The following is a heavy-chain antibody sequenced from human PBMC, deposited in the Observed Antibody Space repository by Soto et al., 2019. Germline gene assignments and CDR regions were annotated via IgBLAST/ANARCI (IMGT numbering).Heavy chain of an antibody. CDR1: GGSISSGGYS. CDR2: IYYRGST. J-gene: IGHJ3*02. Sequence: SETLSLTCAVSGGSISSGGYSWSWIRQPPGKGLEWIGSIYYRGSTYYNPSLKSRVTISVDTSKNQFSLKLSSVTAADTAVYYCARHGDNYGSGSYLGLLRAFDIWGQGTMVTVSS. V-gene: IGHV4-30-2*03. D-gene: IGHD3-10*01. CDR3: ARHGDNYGSGSYLGLLRAFDI.